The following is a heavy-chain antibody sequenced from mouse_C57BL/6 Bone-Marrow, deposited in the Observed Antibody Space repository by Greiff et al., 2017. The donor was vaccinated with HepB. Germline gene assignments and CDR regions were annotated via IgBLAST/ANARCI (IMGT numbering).Heavy chain of an antibody. D-gene: IGHD1-2*01. CDR3: ARDGITTAYAMDY. CDR2: IDPENGDT. Sequence: EVQLQQSGAELVRPGASVKLSCTASGFNIKDDYMHWVKQRPEQGLEWIGWIDPENGDTEYASKFQGKATITADTSSNTAYLQLSSLTSEDTAVYYCARDGITTAYAMDYWGQGTSVTVSS. CDR1: GFNIKDDY. J-gene: IGHJ4*01. V-gene: IGHV14-4*01.